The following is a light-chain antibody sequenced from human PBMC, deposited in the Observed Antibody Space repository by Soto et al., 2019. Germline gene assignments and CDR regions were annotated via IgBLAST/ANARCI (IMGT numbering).Light chain of an antibody. V-gene: IGKV3-20*01. CDR2: AAS. CDR1: QSVYSNY. Sequence: EIVLTQSPGTLSLSLGERATLSCRASQSVYSNYLAWYQQKPGQAPRRLIYAASSRAPGISARFSGSGSGTDFTLTISRLEPEDFAVYYCQQYGTSPFTFGPGTKVHI. J-gene: IGKJ3*01. CDR3: QQYGTSPFT.